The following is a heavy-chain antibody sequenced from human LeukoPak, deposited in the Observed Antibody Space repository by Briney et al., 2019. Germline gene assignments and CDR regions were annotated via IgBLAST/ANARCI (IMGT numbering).Heavy chain of an antibody. V-gene: IGHV1-24*01. Sequence: GASVKVSCMVSGYTLTELSMHWVRQAPGKGLEWMGGFDPEDGETIYAQKFQGRVTMTEDTSTDTAYMELSSLRSEDTAVYYCATRAGYNSWFDPWGQGTLVTVSS. CDR1: GYTLTELS. J-gene: IGHJ5*02. D-gene: IGHD5-24*01. CDR3: ATRAGYNSWFDP. CDR2: FDPEDGET.